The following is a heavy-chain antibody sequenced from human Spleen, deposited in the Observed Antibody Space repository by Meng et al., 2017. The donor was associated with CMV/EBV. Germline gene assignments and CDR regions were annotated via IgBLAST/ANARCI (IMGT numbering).Heavy chain of an antibody. CDR3: AREGVTTGFDY. Sequence: GESLKISRTAPGFTFSKFDMHWVRQAPGQGLEWMGWINPNSGGTNYAQKFQGRVTMTRDTFFSTAYMEPSRLRSDDTAVYYCAREGVTTGFDYWGQGTLVTVSS. CDR2: INPNSGGT. D-gene: IGHD1-1*01. CDR1: GFTFSKFD. J-gene: IGHJ4*02. V-gene: IGHV1-2*02.